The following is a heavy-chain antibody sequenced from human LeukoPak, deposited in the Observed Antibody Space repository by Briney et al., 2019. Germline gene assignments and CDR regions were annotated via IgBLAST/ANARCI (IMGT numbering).Heavy chain of an antibody. Sequence: ASVKVSCKASGGTFSGYAISWVRQAPGQGLEWMGGIIPIFGTANYAQKFQGRVTITADESTSTAYMELSSLRSEDTAVYYCARGAPTSSGWYPLGYWGQGTLVTVSS. CDR2: IIPIFGTA. V-gene: IGHV1-69*13. CDR1: GGTFSGYA. D-gene: IGHD6-19*01. CDR3: ARGAPTSSGWYPLGY. J-gene: IGHJ4*02.